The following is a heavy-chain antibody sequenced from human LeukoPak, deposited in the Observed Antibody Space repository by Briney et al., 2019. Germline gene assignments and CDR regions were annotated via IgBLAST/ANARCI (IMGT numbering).Heavy chain of an antibody. CDR3: TRGLSYSS. Sequence: GGSLRLSCTASGFTFGDYAMSWVRQAPGKGLEWIGFIRSKAYGGTTEYAASVEGRFTISRDDSKSIAYLQMNSLKTEDTAVYYCTRGLSYSSWGQGTLVTVSS. V-gene: IGHV3-49*04. CDR1: GFTFGDYA. D-gene: IGHD1-26*01. CDR2: IRSKAYGGTT. J-gene: IGHJ5*02.